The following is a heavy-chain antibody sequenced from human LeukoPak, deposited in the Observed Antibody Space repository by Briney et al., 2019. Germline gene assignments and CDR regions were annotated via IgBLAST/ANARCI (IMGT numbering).Heavy chain of an antibody. CDR2: ISGSGADT. Sequence: GGSLRLSCAASGFTFNTYAMNCVRQAPGKGLEWVSRISGSGADTYYADSVKGRFAISRDNSKSTLYLQMNSLRAEDTAIYYCAKALEMDYFDYWGQGTLVTVSS. V-gene: IGHV3-23*01. CDR1: GFTFNTYA. J-gene: IGHJ4*02. CDR3: AKALEMDYFDY. D-gene: IGHD2-8*01.